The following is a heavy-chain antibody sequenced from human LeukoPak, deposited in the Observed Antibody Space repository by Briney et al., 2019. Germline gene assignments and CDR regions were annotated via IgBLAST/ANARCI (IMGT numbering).Heavy chain of an antibody. Sequence: PRASVKVSCKASGYTFTSYDINWVRQAPGQGLEWMGGIIPIFGTANYAQKFQGRVTITTDESTSTAYMELSSLRSEDTAVYYCAREVVDTAMESRSPLDYWGQGTLVTVSS. CDR3: AREVVDTAMESRSPLDY. V-gene: IGHV1-69*05. J-gene: IGHJ4*02. CDR1: GYTFTSYD. CDR2: IIPIFGTA. D-gene: IGHD5-18*01.